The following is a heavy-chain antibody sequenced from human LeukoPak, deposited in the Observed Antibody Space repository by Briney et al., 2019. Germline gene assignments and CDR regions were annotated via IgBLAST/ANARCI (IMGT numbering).Heavy chain of an antibody. V-gene: IGHV3-23*01. D-gene: IGHD6-19*01. J-gene: IGHJ4*02. Sequence: GGSLRLSCAASGFTFSSYAMSWVRQAPGKGLEWVSAISGSGGSTYYADSVKGRFTISRDNSKNTLYLQMNSLRAEDTAVYYCAKSVEWLVHSYYFDYWGQGTLVTVSS. CDR3: AKSVEWLVHSYYFDY. CDR1: GFTFSSYA. CDR2: ISGSGGST.